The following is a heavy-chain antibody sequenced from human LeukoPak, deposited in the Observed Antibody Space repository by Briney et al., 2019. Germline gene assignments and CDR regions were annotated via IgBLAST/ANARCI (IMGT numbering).Heavy chain of an antibody. D-gene: IGHD2-15*01. CDR3: ARCWPRGEYCSGGSCLKAWFDP. V-gene: IGHV4-34*01. CDR1: GGSFSGYY. J-gene: IGHJ5*02. CDR2: INHSGST. Sequence: PSETLSLTCAVYGGSFSGYYWSWIRQPPGKGLEWIGEINHSGSTNYNPSLKSRVTISVDTSKNQFSLKLSSVTAADTAVYYCARCWPRGEYCSGGSCLKAWFDPWGQGTLVTVSS.